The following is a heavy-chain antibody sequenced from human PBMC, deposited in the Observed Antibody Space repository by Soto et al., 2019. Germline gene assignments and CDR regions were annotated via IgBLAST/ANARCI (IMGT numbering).Heavy chain of an antibody. CDR1: AGSISSYY. J-gene: IGHJ4*02. V-gene: IGHV4-59*01. CDR3: ARGYGDYVFDY. Sequence: QVQLQESGPGLVKPSETLSLTCTVSAGSISSYYWIWIRQPPGKGLELIGYIYYSGNTNYNPSLKSRVTISVDPSKNQFSQKLSSVTAADTAVYYCARGYGDYVFDYWGQGTQVTVSS. CDR2: IYYSGNT. D-gene: IGHD4-17*01.